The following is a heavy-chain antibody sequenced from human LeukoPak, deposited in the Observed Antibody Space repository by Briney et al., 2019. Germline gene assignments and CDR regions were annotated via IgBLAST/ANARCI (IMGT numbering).Heavy chain of an antibody. V-gene: IGHV1-69*04. CDR1: GGTFSSYA. CDR3: ARDPDYYDSSGYRWFDP. Sequence: GASVKVSCKASGGTFSSYAISWVRQAPGQGLEWMGRIIPILGIANYAQKFQGRVTITADKSTSTAYMELSSLRSEDTAVYYCARDPDYYDSSGYRWFDPWGQGTLVTVSS. D-gene: IGHD3-22*01. J-gene: IGHJ5*02. CDR2: IIPILGIA.